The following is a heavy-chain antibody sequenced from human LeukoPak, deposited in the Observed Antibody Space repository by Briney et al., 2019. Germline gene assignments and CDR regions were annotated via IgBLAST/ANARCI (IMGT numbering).Heavy chain of an antibody. D-gene: IGHD3-22*01. V-gene: IGHV3-23*01. Sequence: PGGSLRLSCAASGFIFNNYGLIWVRQAPGKGLQWVSAISNDGGGTTYADFVKGRFTISRDNSKNTLFLQMSSLRAEDTALYNCAKGGSGYFADLWGQGTLVTVSS. J-gene: IGHJ5*02. CDR2: ISNDGGGT. CDR3: AKGGSGYFADL. CDR1: GFIFNNYG.